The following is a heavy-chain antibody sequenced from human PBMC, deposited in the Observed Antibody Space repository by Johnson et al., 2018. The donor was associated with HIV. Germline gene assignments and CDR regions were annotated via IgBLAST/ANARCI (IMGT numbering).Heavy chain of an antibody. CDR2: ISYDGSNK. CDR3: AKGTAVADDAFDI. V-gene: IGHV3-30*18. CDR1: GFTFSSYG. J-gene: IGHJ3*02. D-gene: IGHD6-19*01. Sequence: QVQLVESGGGVVQPGRSLRLSCAASGFTFSSYGMHWVRQAPGKGLEWVAVISYDGSNKYYADSVKGGFTISRDNSKNTLYLQMNSLRAEDTAVYYCAKGTAVADDAFDIWGQGTMVTVSS.